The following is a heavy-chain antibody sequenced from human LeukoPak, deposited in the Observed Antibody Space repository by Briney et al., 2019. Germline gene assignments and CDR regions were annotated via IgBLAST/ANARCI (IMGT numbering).Heavy chain of an antibody. D-gene: IGHD2-8*01. CDR1: GGSITSTNW. V-gene: IGHV4-4*01. J-gene: IGHJ4*02. CDR2: IHLSGRT. CDR3: TRENGAFSPFGY. Sequence: PSETLSLTCGVSGGSITSTNWWTWVRRPPRQGLEWIGEIHLSGRTNYNPSLNSRVTLAVDTSKSHLSLTLTSVTAADTAVYCCTRENGAFSPFGYWGQGTLVTVPS.